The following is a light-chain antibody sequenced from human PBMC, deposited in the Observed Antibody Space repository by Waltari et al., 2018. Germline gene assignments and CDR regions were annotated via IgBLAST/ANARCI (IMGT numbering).Light chain of an antibody. Sequence: DIQMTQSPSSMSASVGDRVSITCQASQDISIYLSWYQQKPGKAPKVLIYDASNLETGVPSRFTGSRSGTDFTFTISSLQPEDIATYYCQQYKDLPRTFSQGTKVEIK. CDR2: DAS. CDR1: QDISIY. CDR3: QQYKDLPRT. J-gene: IGKJ1*01. V-gene: IGKV1-33*01.